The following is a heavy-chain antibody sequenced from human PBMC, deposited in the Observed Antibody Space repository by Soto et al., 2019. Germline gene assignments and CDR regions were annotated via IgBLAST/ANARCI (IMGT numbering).Heavy chain of an antibody. V-gene: IGHV1-3*01. CDR1: GYTFTSYA. D-gene: IGHD3-9*01. J-gene: IGHJ6*03. CDR3: YFDWSPGGHRQYYYYMDV. Sequence: ASVKVSCKASGYTFTSYAMHWVRQAPGQRLEWMGWINAGNGNTKYSQKFQGRVTITRDTSASTAYMELSSLRSEDTAVYYCYFDWSPGGHRQYYYYMDVWGKGTTVTVSS. CDR2: INAGNGNT.